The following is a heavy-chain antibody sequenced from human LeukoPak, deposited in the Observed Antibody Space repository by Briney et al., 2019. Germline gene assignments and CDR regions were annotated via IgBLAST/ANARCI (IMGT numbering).Heavy chain of an antibody. CDR2: ISSSGSTI. V-gene: IGHV3-48*04. D-gene: IGHD3-22*01. J-gene: IGHJ5*02. CDR3: ARDGTRYDLRPGFDP. Sequence: GGSLRLSCAASGLAFSSSTMSWVRQAPGKGLEWVSYISSSGSTIYYADSVKGRFTISRDNAKNSLYLQMNSLRAVDTAVYYCARDGTRYDLRPGFDPWGQGTLVTVSS. CDR1: GLAFSSST.